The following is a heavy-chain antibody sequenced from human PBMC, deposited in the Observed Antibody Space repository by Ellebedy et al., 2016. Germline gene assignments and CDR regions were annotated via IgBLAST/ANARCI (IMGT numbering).Heavy chain of an antibody. CDR2: IVVGSGNT. CDR1: GFTFTSSA. J-gene: IGHJ4*02. V-gene: IGHV1-58*02. CDR3: AAVRYCGGDCYLDY. Sequence: SVKVSCXASGFTFTSSAMQWVRQARGQRLEWIGWIVVGSGNTNYAQKFQERVTITRDMSTSTAYMELSSLRSEDTAVYYCAAVRYCGGDCYLDYWGQGTLVTVSS. D-gene: IGHD2-21*01.